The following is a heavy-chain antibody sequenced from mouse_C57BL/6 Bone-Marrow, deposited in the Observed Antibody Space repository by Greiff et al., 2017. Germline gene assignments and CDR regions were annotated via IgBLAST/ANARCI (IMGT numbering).Heavy chain of an antibody. CDR3: ASSTFITTVVGDY. J-gene: IGHJ2*01. CDR2: IYPGSGST. CDR1: GYTFTSYW. V-gene: IGHV1-55*01. D-gene: IGHD1-1*01. Sequence: VQLQQSGAELVKPGASVKMSCKASGYTFTSYWITWVKQRPGQGLEWIGDIYPGSGSTNYNEKFKSKATLTVDTSSSTAYMQLSSLTSEDAAVYYCASSTFITTVVGDYWGQGTTLTVSS.